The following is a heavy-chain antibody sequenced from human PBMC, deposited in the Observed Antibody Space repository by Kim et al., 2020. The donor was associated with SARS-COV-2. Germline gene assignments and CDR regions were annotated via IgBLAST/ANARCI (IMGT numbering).Heavy chain of an antibody. Sequence: GGSLRLSCAASGFTFSSYSMNWVRQAPGKGLEWVSSISSSSSYIYYADSVKGRFTISRDNAKNSLYLQMNSLRAEDTAVYYCARTAWELHYYFDYWGQGTLVTVSS. V-gene: IGHV3-21*01. J-gene: IGHJ4*02. D-gene: IGHD1-26*01. CDR3: ARTAWELHYYFDY. CDR2: ISSSSSYI. CDR1: GFTFSSYS.